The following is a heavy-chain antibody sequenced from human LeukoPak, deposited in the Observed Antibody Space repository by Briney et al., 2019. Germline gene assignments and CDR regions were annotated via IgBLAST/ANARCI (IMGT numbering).Heavy chain of an antibody. Sequence: SVKVSCKASGGTFTSYAISWVRQAPGQGLEWMGRIIPILGIANYAQKFQGRVTITADKSTSTAYMELSSLRSEDTAVYYCARNRAVTTAFDIWGQGTMVTVSS. CDR1: GGTFTSYA. J-gene: IGHJ3*02. V-gene: IGHV1-69*04. D-gene: IGHD4-17*01. CDR3: ARNRAVTTAFDI. CDR2: IIPILGIA.